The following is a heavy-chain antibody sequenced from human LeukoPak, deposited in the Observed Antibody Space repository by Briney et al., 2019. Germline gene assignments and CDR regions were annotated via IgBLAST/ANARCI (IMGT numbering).Heavy chain of an antibody. CDR2: IYPGDSDT. J-gene: IGHJ6*02. CDR3: AATSRLTGSSTYYYYGMDV. CDR1: GYSFTTYW. Sequence: LGESLKISCKGSGYSFTTYWLGWVRQMPGKGLEWMGIIYPGDSDTRYSPSFQGQVTISADKSISTAYLQWSSLKASDTAMYYCAATSRLTGSSTYYYYGMDVWGQGTTVTVSS. D-gene: IGHD1-20*01. V-gene: IGHV5-51*01.